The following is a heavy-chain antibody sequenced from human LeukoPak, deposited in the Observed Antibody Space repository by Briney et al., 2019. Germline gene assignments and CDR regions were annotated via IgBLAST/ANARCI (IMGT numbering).Heavy chain of an antibody. CDR3: ARDRAAAFDY. V-gene: IGHV4-59*12. J-gene: IGHJ4*02. D-gene: IGHD6-13*01. Sequence: SETLSLTCTVSGGSISSYYWSWIRQPPGKGLEWIGYIYYSGSTNYNPSLKSRVTISVDTSKNQFSLKLSSVTAADTAVYYCARDRAAAFDYWGQGTLVTVSS. CDR1: GGSISSYY. CDR2: IYYSGST.